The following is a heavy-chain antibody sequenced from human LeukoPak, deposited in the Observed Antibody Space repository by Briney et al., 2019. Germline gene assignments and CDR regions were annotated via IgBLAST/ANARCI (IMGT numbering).Heavy chain of an antibody. CDR3: ARVDSSGWYPQIDY. J-gene: IGHJ4*02. V-gene: IGHV4-59*01. CDR1: GGSISSYY. CDR2: IYYSGST. D-gene: IGHD6-19*01. Sequence: KPSETLSLTCTVSGGSISSYYWSWIRQPPGKGLEWNGYIYYSGSTNYNPSLKSRVTISVDTSKNQFSLKLSSVTAADTAVYYCARVDSSGWYPQIDYWGQGTLVTVSS.